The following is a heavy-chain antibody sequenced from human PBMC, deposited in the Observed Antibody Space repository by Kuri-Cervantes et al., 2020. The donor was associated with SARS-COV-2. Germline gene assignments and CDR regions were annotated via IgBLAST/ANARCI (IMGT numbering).Heavy chain of an antibody. J-gene: IGHJ5*02. CDR1: GFTFSNAW. V-gene: IGHV3-15*01. CDR2: IKSKTDGGTT. D-gene: IGHD2-2*01. CDR3: ARDRGIVVVPAAIWFDP. Sequence: GESLKISCAASGFTFSNAWMSWVRQAPGKGLEWVGRIKSKTDGGTTDYAAPVKGRFTTSRDDSKNTLYLQMNSLKTEDTAVYYCARDRGIVVVPAAIWFDPWGQGTLVTVSS.